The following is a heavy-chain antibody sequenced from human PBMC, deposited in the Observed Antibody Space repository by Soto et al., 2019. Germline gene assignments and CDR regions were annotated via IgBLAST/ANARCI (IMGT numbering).Heavy chain of an antibody. J-gene: IGHJ6*02. Sequence: PSETLSLTCTVSGGSISSYYWSWIRQPPGKGLEWIGYIYYSGSTNYNPSLKSRVTISVDTSKNQFSLKLSSVTAADTAVYYCASTRRDGYNNYYYYYGMDVWGQGTTVTVSS. CDR2: IYYSGST. D-gene: IGHD5-12*01. V-gene: IGHV4-59*01. CDR1: GGSISSYY. CDR3: ASTRRDGYNNYYYYYGMDV.